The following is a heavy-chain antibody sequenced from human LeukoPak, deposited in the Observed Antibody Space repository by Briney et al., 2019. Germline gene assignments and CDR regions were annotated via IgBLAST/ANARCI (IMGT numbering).Heavy chain of an antibody. V-gene: IGHV3-23*01. J-gene: IGHJ3*01. CDR2: ISGSGGST. CDR3: AKDRPIRXXXXXXXXTVXSGSASAPTKTV. Sequence: GGSLRLSCAASGFTFSSYAMSWVRQAPGKGLEWVSAISGSGGSTYYADSVKGRFTISRDNSKNTLYLQMNSLRAEDTAVYYCAKDRPIRXXXXXXXXTVXSGSASAPTKTVW. CDR1: GFTFSSYA. D-gene: IGHD3-10*01.